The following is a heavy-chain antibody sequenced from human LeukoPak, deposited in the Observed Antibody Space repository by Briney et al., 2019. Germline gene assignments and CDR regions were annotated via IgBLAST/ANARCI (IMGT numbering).Heavy chain of an antibody. CDR3: ARGGYCSSTSCYSKWFDP. CDR1: GGSISSSSYY. Sequence: SETLSLTCIVSGGSISSSSYYWGWIRQPPGKELEWIGSIYYSGSTYYNPSLKSRVTISVDTSKNQFSLKLSSVTAADTAVYYCARGGYCSSTSCYSKWFDPWGQGTLVTVSS. D-gene: IGHD2-2*02. CDR2: IYYSGST. V-gene: IGHV4-39*01. J-gene: IGHJ5*02.